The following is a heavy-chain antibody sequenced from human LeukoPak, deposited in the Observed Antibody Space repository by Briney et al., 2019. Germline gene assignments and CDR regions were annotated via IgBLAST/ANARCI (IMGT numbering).Heavy chain of an antibody. D-gene: IGHD1-1*01. V-gene: IGHV3-9*01. CDR1: GFTFDDYV. J-gene: IGHJ3*02. CDR2: ISWNSGSI. Sequence: TGGFLRLSCAASGFTFDDYVMHWVRQAPGKGLEWVSGISWNSGSIGYADSVKGRFTISRDNAKNSLYLQMNSLRAEDTALYYCAKDKSPERLGAFDIWGQGTMVTVSS. CDR3: AKDKSPERLGAFDI.